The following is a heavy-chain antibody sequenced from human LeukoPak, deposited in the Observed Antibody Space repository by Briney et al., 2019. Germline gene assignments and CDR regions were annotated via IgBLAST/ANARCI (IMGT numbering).Heavy chain of an antibody. J-gene: IGHJ4*02. CDR3: ARGEVDGYNF. Sequence: GGSLRLSCAASGFTFSSYEMNWVRQAPGKGLEWVSYISSSGSTIYYADSVKGRFTISRDNAKNSLYLQMNSLRVEDTAVYYCARGEVDGYNFGGQGTLVTVSS. CDR1: GFTFSSYE. D-gene: IGHD5-24*01. V-gene: IGHV3-48*03. CDR2: ISSSGSTI.